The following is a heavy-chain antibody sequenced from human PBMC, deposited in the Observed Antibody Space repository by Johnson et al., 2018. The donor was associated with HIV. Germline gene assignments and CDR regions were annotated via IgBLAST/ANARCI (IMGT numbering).Heavy chain of an antibody. Sequence: QMQLVESGGGVVQPGRSLRLSCAASGFTFSSYAMHWVRQAPGKGLEWVAVISYDGSNKYYTDSVKGRFIISRDNSKNTLYLEMNSLRAEDTAVYYCAKGSGSGWLRDAFDIWGQGTMVTVSS. CDR1: GFTFSSYA. J-gene: IGHJ3*02. CDR3: AKGSGSGWLRDAFDI. D-gene: IGHD6-19*01. CDR2: ISYDGSNK. V-gene: IGHV3-30*04.